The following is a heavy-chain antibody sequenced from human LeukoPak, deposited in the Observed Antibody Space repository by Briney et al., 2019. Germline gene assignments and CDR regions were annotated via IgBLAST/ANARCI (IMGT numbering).Heavy chain of an antibody. J-gene: IGHJ6*03. CDR1: GFTFSSYW. D-gene: IGHD3-3*01. V-gene: IGHV3-7*01. CDR2: IKQDGSEK. CDR3: ATTYDFWSPAYMDV. Sequence: PGGSLRLSCAASGFTFSSYWMSWVRQAPGKGLEWVANIKQDGSEKYYVDSVKGRFTISRDNAKNSLYLQMNSLRAEDTAVYYCATTYDFWSPAYMDVWGKGTTVTVSS.